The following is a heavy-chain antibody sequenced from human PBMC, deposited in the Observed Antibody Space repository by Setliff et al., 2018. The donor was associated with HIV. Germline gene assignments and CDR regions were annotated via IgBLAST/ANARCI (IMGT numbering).Heavy chain of an antibody. V-gene: IGHV4-61*02. CDR1: GGSISSGSYY. J-gene: IGHJ4*02. CDR2: IYTSGST. D-gene: IGHD3-22*01. CDR3: ARDRNYYDSSVFDY. Sequence: SETLSLTCTVSGGSISSGSYYWSWIRQPAGKGLEWVGRIYTSGSTNYNPSLKSRVTISVDTSKNQFSLKLSSVTAADTAVYYCARDRNYYDSSVFDYWGQGTLVTVSS.